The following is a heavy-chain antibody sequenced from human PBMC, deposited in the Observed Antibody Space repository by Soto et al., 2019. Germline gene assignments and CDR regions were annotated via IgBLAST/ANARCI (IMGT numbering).Heavy chain of an antibody. V-gene: IGHV3-49*03. Sequence: GGSLRLSCTASGFTFGDYAMSWFRQAPGKGLEGVGFIRSKAYGGTTEYAASVKGRFTISRDDSKSIAYLQMNSLKTEDTAVYYCTRDGSGSYYNVYWFDPWGQGTLVTVSS. CDR2: IRSKAYGGTT. D-gene: IGHD3-10*01. CDR1: GFTFGDYA. CDR3: TRDGSGSYYNVYWFDP. J-gene: IGHJ5*02.